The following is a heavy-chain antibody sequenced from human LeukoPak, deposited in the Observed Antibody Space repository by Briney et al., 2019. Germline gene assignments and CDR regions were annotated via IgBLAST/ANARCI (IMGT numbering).Heavy chain of an antibody. J-gene: IGHJ4*02. CDR1: GFTFSSYA. Sequence: GGSLRLSCPASGFTFSSYAMSWVRQAPGKGLEWVSVISGSGGSTSYADSVKGRFTITRDNSKNTLYLQMNSLRAEDTAVYYCAKVTSLYSSSSNHYFDYWGQGTLVTVSS. D-gene: IGHD6-6*01. CDR3: AKVTSLYSSSSNHYFDY. CDR2: ISGSGGST. V-gene: IGHV3-23*01.